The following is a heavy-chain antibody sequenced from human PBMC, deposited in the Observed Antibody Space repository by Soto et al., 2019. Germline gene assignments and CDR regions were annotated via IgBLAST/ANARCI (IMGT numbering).Heavy chain of an antibody. V-gene: IGHV1-69*06. CDR1: GGTFSSYA. CDR3: ARVEEWLPNRNWFDP. Sequence: PSVKVSCKASGGTFSSYAISWVRQAPGQGLEWMGGIIPIFGTANYAQKFQGRVTITADKSTSTAYMELSSLRSEDTAVYYCARVEEWLPNRNWFDPWGQGTLVTVSS. D-gene: IGHD3-3*01. CDR2: IIPIFGTA. J-gene: IGHJ5*02.